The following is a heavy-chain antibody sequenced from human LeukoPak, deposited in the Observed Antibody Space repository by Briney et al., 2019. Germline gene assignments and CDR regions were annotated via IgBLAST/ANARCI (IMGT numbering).Heavy chain of an antibody. CDR2: ISSSSSYI. CDR3: ARDRRGGTTVVT. J-gene: IGHJ4*02. Sequence: PGGSLRLSCAASGFTFSSYAMSWVRQAPGKGLEWVSSISSSSSYIYYADSVKGRFTISRDNAKNSLYLQMNSLRAEDTAVYYCARDRRGGTTVVTWGQGTLVTVSS. CDR1: GFTFSSYA. V-gene: IGHV3-21*01. D-gene: IGHD4-23*01.